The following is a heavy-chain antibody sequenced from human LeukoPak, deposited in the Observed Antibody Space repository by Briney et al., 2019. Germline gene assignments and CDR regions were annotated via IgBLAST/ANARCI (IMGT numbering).Heavy chain of an antibody. Sequence: GGSLRLSCAASGFTFSSYGMHWVRQAPGKGLEWVAVIWYDGSNKYYADSVRGRFTISRDNSKNTLYLQMDSLRAEDTAVYYCARDYVTMVRGSYYYGMDVWGQGTTVTVSS. CDR3: ARDYVTMVRGSYYYGMDV. J-gene: IGHJ6*02. V-gene: IGHV3-33*01. D-gene: IGHD3-10*01. CDR2: IWYDGSNK. CDR1: GFTFSSYG.